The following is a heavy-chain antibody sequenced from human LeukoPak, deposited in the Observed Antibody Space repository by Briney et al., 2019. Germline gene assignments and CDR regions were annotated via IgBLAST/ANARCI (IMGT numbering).Heavy chain of an antibody. D-gene: IGHD5-18*01. Sequence: TTAGSLRPSCAASGFTFSTYYMHWVRQAPGEGPESISYFGISGTSYYTDSVRGRFTISRHRSKISLHLEMNSLRADNTAIYYGDGYGFYPYWGQGTPVTVSS. CDR3: DGYGFYPY. V-gene: IGHV3-69-1*01. CDR2: FGISGTS. J-gene: IGHJ4*02. CDR1: GFTFSTYY.